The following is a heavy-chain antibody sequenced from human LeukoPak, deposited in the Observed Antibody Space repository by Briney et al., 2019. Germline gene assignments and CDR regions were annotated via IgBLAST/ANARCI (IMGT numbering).Heavy chain of an antibody. D-gene: IGHD2-2*01. J-gene: IGHJ4*02. CDR1: GFTFSSYA. Sequence: PGGSLRLSCSACGFTFSSYATSWVRQAPGKGLEWVSAISGSGGSTYYADSVKGRFTISRDNSKNTLYLQMNSLRAEDTAVYYCAKVVGTSVGSYWGQRTLVTVSS. CDR3: AKVVGTSVGSY. CDR2: ISGSGGST. V-gene: IGHV3-23*01.